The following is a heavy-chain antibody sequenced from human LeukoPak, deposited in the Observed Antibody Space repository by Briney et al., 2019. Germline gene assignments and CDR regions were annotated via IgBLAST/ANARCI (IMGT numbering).Heavy chain of an antibody. D-gene: IGHD1-1*01. Sequence: GGSLRLSCAASGFTFSSYAMSWVRQAPGKGLEWVSAISGSGGSTYYADSVKGRFTISRDNSKNTLYLQMNSLRAEDTAVYYCAQDRSWPGVELEPLFDYWGQGTLVTVSS. CDR2: ISGSGGST. CDR1: GFTFSSYA. CDR3: AQDRSWPGVELEPLFDY. V-gene: IGHV3-23*01. J-gene: IGHJ4*02.